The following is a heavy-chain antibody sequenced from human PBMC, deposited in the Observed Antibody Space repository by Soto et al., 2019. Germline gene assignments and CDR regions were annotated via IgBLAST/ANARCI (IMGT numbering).Heavy chain of an antibody. D-gene: IGHD6-6*01. V-gene: IGHV5-51*01. J-gene: IGHJ6*04. CDR3: ARHGSSKYYYCGMVV. CDR2: IYPGDSDT. Sequence: PGESLKISCKGSGYSFTSYWIGWVRQMPGKGLEWMGIIYPGDSDTRYSPSFQGQVTISADKSISTAYLQWSSLKASDTAMYYYARHGSSKYYYCGMVVWGKGTRVTVSS. CDR1: GYSFTSYW.